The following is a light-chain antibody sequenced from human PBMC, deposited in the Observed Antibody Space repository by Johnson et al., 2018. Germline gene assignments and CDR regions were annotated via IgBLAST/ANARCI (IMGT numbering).Light chain of an antibody. CDR1: SSNIGNNY. V-gene: IGLV1-51*02. CDR2: ENN. J-gene: IGLJ1*01. Sequence: QSVLTQPPSVSAPPGQKVTISCSGSSSNIGNNYVSWYQQLPGTAPKLLIYENNKRPSGIPDRFSGSKSGTSATLGITGLQTGDEADYYCGTWDSSLSAGNVLGNGTMVTVL. CDR3: GTWDSSLSAGNV.